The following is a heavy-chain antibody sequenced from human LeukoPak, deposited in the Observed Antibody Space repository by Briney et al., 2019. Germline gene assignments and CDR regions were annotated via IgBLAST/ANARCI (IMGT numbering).Heavy chain of an antibody. D-gene: IGHD6-19*01. Sequence: PGGSLRLSCAASGFSSYSLNWVRQAPGKGLEWVSSISSGSDYIYYADSVKGRFTISRDNAKNSLYLQMNSLRAEDTAVYYCASQLYSSGWYSVDYWGQGTLVTVSS. V-gene: IGHV3-21*01. CDR3: ASQLYSSGWYSVDY. CDR2: ISSGSDYI. J-gene: IGHJ4*02. CDR1: GFSSYS.